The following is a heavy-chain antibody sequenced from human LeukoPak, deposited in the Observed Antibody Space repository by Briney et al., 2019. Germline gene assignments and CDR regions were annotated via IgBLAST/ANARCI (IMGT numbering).Heavy chain of an antibody. CDR3: ARDQSTRLRGRFDP. CDR1: GFTFSSYA. Sequence: QPGGSLRLSCAASGFTFSSYAMPWVRQAPGKGPEWVAVISYDGSNKYYADSVKGRFTISRDNSKNTLYLQMNSLRAEDTAVYYCARDQSTRLRGRFDPWGQGTLVTVSS. D-gene: IGHD2/OR15-2a*01. V-gene: IGHV3-30-3*01. J-gene: IGHJ5*02. CDR2: ISYDGSNK.